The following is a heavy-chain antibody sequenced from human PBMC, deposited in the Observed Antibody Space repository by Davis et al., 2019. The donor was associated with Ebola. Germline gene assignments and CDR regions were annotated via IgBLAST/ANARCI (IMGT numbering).Heavy chain of an antibody. V-gene: IGHV3-23*01. CDR2: ISASEGHT. CDR1: GFTFSNYD. Sequence: GESLKISCAASGFTFSNYDMSWVRHVPGKGLEWVSTISASEGHTHYSDSVRGRFTISRDNSKNTLYLQMNSLRAEDTAVYYCATPLLRYFDWFSYWGQGTLVTVSS. J-gene: IGHJ4*02. CDR3: ATPLLRYFDWFSY. D-gene: IGHD3-9*01.